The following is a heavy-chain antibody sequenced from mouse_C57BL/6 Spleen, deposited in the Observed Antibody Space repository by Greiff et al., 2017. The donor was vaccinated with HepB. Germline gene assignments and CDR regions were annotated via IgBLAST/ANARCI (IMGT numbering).Heavy chain of an antibody. V-gene: IGHV1-81*01. CDR3: ATIRSTY. CDR2: IYPRSGNT. J-gene: IGHJ4*01. Sequence: VKLQQSGAELARPGASVKLSCKASGYTFTSYGISWVKQRTGQGLEWIGEIYPRSGNTYYNEKFKGKATLTADKSSSTAYMELRSLTSEDSAVYFCATIRSTYWGQGTSVTVSS. CDR1: GYTFTSYG.